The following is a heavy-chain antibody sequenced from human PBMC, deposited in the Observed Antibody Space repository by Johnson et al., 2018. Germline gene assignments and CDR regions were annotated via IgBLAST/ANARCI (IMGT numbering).Heavy chain of an antibody. CDR1: GFTFSSHG. V-gene: IGHV3-33*01. CDR2: IWSDGSKK. Sequence: VQLLESGGGVVQPGRSLRLSCAASGFTFSSHGMHWVRQAPGKGLEWVAVIWSDGSKKYYADSVKGRLTVSRDNSKNTLNLQMNSLRAEDTAIYYCARDRGDCSGGSCWGYFQHWGQGTLVTVSS. J-gene: IGHJ1*01. CDR3: ARDRGDCSGGSCWGYFQH. D-gene: IGHD2-15*01.